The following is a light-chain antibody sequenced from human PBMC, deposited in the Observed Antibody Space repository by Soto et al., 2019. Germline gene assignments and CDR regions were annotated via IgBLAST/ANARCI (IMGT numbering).Light chain of an antibody. Sequence: QSVLTQPASVSGSPGQSFTIPCTGSSSDVGAYHSVSWYQQHPGKAPKLIIFDVSNRPSGVSNRFSGSKSSNTASLTISGLQAEDEADYYCSSFTDTGTVMFGGGTKLTVL. CDR1: SSDVGAYHS. CDR2: DVS. J-gene: IGLJ3*02. CDR3: SSFTDTGTVM. V-gene: IGLV2-14*03.